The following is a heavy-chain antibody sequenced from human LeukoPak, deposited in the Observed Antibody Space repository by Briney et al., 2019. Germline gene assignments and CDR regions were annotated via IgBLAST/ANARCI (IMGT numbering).Heavy chain of an antibody. CDR2: IYPGDSDT. J-gene: IGHJ4*02. V-gene: IGHV5-51*01. CDR3: ARLPTLASPTDY. D-gene: IGHD5-12*01. Sequence: GESLKISCKGSGFIFTHFWIGWVRQMPGQGLEWMGIIYPGDSDTTYSPSFQGQVTISADKSTNTAYLQWSSLMASDTAMYYCARLPTLASPTDYWGQGTLVTVSS. CDR1: GFIFTHFW.